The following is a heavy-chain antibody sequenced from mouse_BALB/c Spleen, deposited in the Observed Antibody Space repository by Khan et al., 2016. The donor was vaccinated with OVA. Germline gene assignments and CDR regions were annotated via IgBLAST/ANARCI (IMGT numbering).Heavy chain of an antibody. V-gene: IGHV14-3*02. CDR3: ARDYWDVFAY. CDR2: IDPANGNP. Sequence: VQLKESGTELVKPGASVKLSCTASGLNIKDTYIHWVKQRPEQGLEWIGRIDPANGNPKYDPKFQGKATLTADTSSNTAYLQLSSLTSEDTAVYYCARDYWDVFAYWGQGTLVTVSA. D-gene: IGHD4-1*01. CDR1: GLNIKDTY. J-gene: IGHJ3*01.